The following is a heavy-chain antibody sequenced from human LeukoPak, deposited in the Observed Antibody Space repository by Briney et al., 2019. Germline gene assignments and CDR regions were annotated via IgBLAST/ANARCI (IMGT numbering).Heavy chain of an antibody. Sequence: GGSLRLSCAASGFTFSSYAMSWVRQAPGKGWSGVSAISGSGGSTYYADSVKGRFTISRDNSKNTLYLQMNSLRAEDTAVYYCAKDRGYSYGYDRWGQGTLVTVSP. CDR3: AKDRGYSYGYDR. D-gene: IGHD5-18*01. J-gene: IGHJ5*02. CDR1: GFTFSSYA. V-gene: IGHV3-23*01. CDR2: ISGSGGST.